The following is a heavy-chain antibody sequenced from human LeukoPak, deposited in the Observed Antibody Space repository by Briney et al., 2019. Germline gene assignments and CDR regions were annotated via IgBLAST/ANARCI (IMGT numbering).Heavy chain of an antibody. CDR3: ARGRPANTYDY. CDR1: GFTFSSYW. V-gene: IGHV3-7*01. J-gene: IGHJ4*02. CDR2: IKQDGSEK. Sequence: GFLRLSCAASGFTFSSYWMSWFRQAPGKGLEWVANIKQDGSEKYYVDSVKGRFTISRDNAKNSLYLQMNSLRAEDTAVYYCARGRPANTYDYWGQGTLVTVSS.